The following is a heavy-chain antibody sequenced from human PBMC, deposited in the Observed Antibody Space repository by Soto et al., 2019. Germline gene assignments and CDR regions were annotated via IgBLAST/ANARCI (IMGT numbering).Heavy chain of an antibody. CDR2: INHSGST. J-gene: IGHJ4*02. V-gene: IGHV4-34*01. D-gene: IGHD2-15*01. CDR3: ARAGTRMVAATIRSALLGY. CDR1: GVSFSGYY. Sequence: SETLSLTCAVYGVSFSGYYWSWIRQPPGKGLEWIGEINHSGSTNYNPSLKSRVTISVDTSKNQFSLKLSSVTAADTAVYYCARAGTRMVAATIRSALLGYWGQGTLVTVSS.